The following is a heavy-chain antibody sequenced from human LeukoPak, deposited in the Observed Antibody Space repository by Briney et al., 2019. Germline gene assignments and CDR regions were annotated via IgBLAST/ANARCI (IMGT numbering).Heavy chain of an antibody. CDR1: GGSISSSSYY. J-gene: IGHJ4*02. D-gene: IGHD3-3*01. V-gene: IGHV4-39*07. CDR3: ARSFWNGYYAFDY. Sequence: SETLSLTCTVSGGSISSSSYYWGWIRQAPGKGLEWIATIYHSGSTYYNPSLQSRVTISLDTSKNQFSLKLNSVTAADTAVYFCARSFWNGYYAFDYWGQGTLATVSS. CDR2: IYHSGST.